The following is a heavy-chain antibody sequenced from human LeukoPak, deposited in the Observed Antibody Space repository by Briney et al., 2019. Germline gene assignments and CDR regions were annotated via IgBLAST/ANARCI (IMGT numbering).Heavy chain of an antibody. CDR2: INPNSGGT. CDR3: ARGVRVVVPAEFDY. V-gene: IGHV1-2*04. D-gene: IGHD2-2*01. J-gene: IGHJ4*02. CDR1: GYTFTGYY. Sequence: ASVKVSCKASGYTFTGYYMHWVRQAPGQGLEWMGWINPNSGGTNYAQKFQGWVTMTRDTSISTAYMELSRLRSEDTAVYYCARGVRVVVPAEFDYWGQGTLVTVSS.